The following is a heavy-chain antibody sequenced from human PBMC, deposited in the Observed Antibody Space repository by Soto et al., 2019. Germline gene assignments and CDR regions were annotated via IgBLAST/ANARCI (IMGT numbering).Heavy chain of an antibody. CDR1: GGTFGSNG. V-gene: IGHV1-69*01. J-gene: IGHJ6*02. D-gene: IGHD5-12*01. CDR2: IIPIFGTT. Sequence: QVQLVQSGAEVKKPGSSVKVSCKASGGTFGSNGITWARQAPGQGIEWMGGIIPIFGTTNYAQKFQGRVTITADDSTSTAYMELSSLSSEDTAVYYCARGTAYSGSALHYKYYYGMDVWGQGTTVTVSS. CDR3: ARGTAYSGSALHYKYYYGMDV.